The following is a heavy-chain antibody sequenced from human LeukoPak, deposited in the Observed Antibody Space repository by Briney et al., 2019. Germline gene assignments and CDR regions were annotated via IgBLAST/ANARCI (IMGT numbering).Heavy chain of an antibody. CDR1: GGTFSSYA. V-gene: IGHV1-69*05. J-gene: IGHJ5*02. CDR3: ARGRHYYDSSGYYYSWFDP. D-gene: IGHD3-22*01. CDR2: IIPIFGTA. Sequence: ASVKVSCKASGGTFSSYAISWVRQAPGQGLEWMGGIIPIFGTANYAQKFQGRVTITTDESTSTAYMELSSLRPEDTAVYYCARGRHYYDSSGYYYSWFDPWGQGTLVTVSS.